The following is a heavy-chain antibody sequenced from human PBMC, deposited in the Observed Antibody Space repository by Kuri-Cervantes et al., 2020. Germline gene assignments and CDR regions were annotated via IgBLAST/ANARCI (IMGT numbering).Heavy chain of an antibody. Sequence: GESLKISCAVSGFTFRDSAMSWVRQAPGKGLEWVSTVTGSGDRTLYADSVKGRFSISRDNSKNMLYVQMDSLRGDDTAVYYCAKGGLRYFDLWGRGTLVTVSS. CDR3: AKGGLRYFDL. J-gene: IGHJ2*01. D-gene: IGHD4-17*01. CDR1: GFTFRDSA. CDR2: VTGSGDRT. V-gene: IGHV3-23*01.